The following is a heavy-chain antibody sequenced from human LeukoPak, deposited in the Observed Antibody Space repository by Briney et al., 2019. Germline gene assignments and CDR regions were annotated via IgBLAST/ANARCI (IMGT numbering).Heavy chain of an antibody. CDR2: IDPSDSYT. D-gene: IGHD4-17*01. V-gene: IGHV5-10-1*01. CDR1: GYSFTSYW. J-gene: IGHJ4*02. CDR3: ARRVSDYGELDY. Sequence: EESLKISCKGSGYSFTSYWISWVRQMPGKGLEWMGRIDPSDSYTNYSPSFQGHVTISADKSISTAYLQWSSLKASDTAMYYCARRVSDYGELDYWGQGTLVTVSS.